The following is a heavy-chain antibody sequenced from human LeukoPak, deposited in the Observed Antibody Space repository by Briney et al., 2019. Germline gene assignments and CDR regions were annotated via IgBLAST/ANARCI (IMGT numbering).Heavy chain of an antibody. CDR1: GGSISSGGYS. D-gene: IGHD6-19*01. CDR3: ARGIAEAGTPYYGMDV. Sequence: SETLSLTCAVSGGSISSGGYSWSWIRQPPGKGLEWIVYIYHSGSTYYNPSLKSRVTISVDRSKNQFSLNLSSVTAADTAVYYCARGIAEAGTPYYGMDVWGQGTTVTVSS. J-gene: IGHJ6*02. CDR2: IYHSGST. V-gene: IGHV4-30-2*01.